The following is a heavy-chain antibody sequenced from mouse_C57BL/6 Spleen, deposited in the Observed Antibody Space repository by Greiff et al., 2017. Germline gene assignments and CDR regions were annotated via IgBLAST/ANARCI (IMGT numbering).Heavy chain of an antibody. CDR2: ISSGSSTI. Sequence: EVKLMESGGGLVKPGGSLKLSCAASGFTFSDYGMHWVRQAPEKGLEWVAYISSGSSTIFYADTVKGRFTISRDNAKNTLFLQMTSLRSEDTAMYYCARRPGTSLYFDVWGTGTTVTVSS. D-gene: IGHD4-1*01. J-gene: IGHJ1*03. CDR1: GFTFSDYG. CDR3: ARRPGTSLYFDV. V-gene: IGHV5-17*01.